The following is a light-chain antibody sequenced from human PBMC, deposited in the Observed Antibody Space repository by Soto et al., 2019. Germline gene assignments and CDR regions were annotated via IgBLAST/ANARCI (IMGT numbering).Light chain of an antibody. CDR1: QNVNNF. V-gene: IGKV3-11*01. Sequence: EVVLTQSPSTLSLSPGERATFSCRASQNVNNFLAWYQQKPGQAPRLLIYDASNRATGIPARFSGSGSGTDFTLTISSLESEDFAVYYCQQYNIWRSITFGPGTRLEIK. CDR2: DAS. CDR3: QQYNIWRSIT. J-gene: IGKJ5*01.